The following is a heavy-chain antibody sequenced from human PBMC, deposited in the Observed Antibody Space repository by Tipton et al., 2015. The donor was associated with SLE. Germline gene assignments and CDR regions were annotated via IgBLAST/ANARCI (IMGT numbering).Heavy chain of an antibody. CDR2: IYHSGRT. CDR3: ARLSVEDSAWYFFDY. CDR1: GESFSGACY. Sequence: GLVKPSETLSLTCAVYGESFSGACYWTWIRQSPGKGLEWIGEIYHSGRTNYNASLKSRLTISLDTSKNQFSLKLTSVTAADTAVYFCARLSVEDSAWYFFDYWGQGTLVTVSS. V-gene: IGHV4-34*01. J-gene: IGHJ4*02. D-gene: IGHD6-19*01.